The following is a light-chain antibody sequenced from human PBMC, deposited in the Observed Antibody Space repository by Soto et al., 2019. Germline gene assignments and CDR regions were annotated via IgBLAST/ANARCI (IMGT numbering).Light chain of an antibody. Sequence: NFMLTQTHSVSESPGKTVTISCTRSSGSIASNYVQWYQQRPGSSPTTVIYENNQRPSGVPDRFSGSIDSSSNSASLTISGLKTEDEADYYCQSYDGTNWVFGGGTKVTVL. J-gene: IGLJ3*02. CDR2: ENN. V-gene: IGLV6-57*01. CDR3: QSYDGTNWV. CDR1: SGSIASNY.